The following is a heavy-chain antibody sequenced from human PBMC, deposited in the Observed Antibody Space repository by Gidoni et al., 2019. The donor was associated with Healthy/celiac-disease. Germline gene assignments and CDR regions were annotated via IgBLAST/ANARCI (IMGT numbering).Heavy chain of an antibody. J-gene: IGHJ5*02. V-gene: IGHV4-39*01. CDR1: GGSISSSSYY. CDR3: ARQGRRIVWVADSSSSATFDP. Sequence: QLQLQESGPGLVKPSETLSLTCTVSGGSISSSSYYWGWIRQPPGKGLEWIGSIYYSGSTYYNPSLKSRVTISVDTSKNQFSLKLSSVTAADTAVYYCARQGRRIVWVADSSSSATFDPWGQGTLVTVSS. D-gene: IGHD6-6*01. CDR2: IYYSGST.